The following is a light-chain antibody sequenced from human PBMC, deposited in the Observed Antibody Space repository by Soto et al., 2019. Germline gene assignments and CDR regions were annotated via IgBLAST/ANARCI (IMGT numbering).Light chain of an antibody. CDR1: QSVSSY. CDR3: QQHSNWPPLT. CDR2: DAS. J-gene: IGKJ4*01. Sequence: EIVLTQSPATLSLSPGERATLSCRASQSVSSYLAWYQQKPGQAPRLLIYDASNRATGIPARFSGSESGTDFTLTITSLEPEDFAVYYCQQHSNWPPLTFGGGTKVEIK. V-gene: IGKV3-11*01.